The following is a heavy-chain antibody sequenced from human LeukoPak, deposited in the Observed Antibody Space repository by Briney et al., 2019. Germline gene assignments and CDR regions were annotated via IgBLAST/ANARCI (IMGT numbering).Heavy chain of an antibody. D-gene: IGHD5-12*01. CDR2: ISGSGGST. CDR1: GFTFSSYA. Sequence: GGSLRLSCAASGFTFSSYAMSWVRQAPGKGLEWVSAISGSGGSTYYADSVKGRFTISRDNSKNTLYLQMNSLRAEDTAVYYCAKDERGGYDSQWLRVFDYWGQGTLVTVSS. CDR3: AKDERGGYDSQWLRVFDY. V-gene: IGHV3-23*01. J-gene: IGHJ4*02.